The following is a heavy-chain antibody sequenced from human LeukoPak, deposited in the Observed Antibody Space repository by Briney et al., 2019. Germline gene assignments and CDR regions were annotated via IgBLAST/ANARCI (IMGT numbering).Heavy chain of an antibody. V-gene: IGHV4-59*13. CDR3: ARDPMVRGVITRKNWFDP. Sequence: PSETLSLTCTISGASISSYYWSWIRQPPGKGLEWIGYIYYSGSTNYNPSLKSRVTISVDTSKNQFSLNVSSVTAADTAVYYCARDPMVRGVITRKNWFDPWGQGTLVTVSS. CDR2: IYYSGST. CDR1: GASISSYY. J-gene: IGHJ5*02. D-gene: IGHD3-10*01.